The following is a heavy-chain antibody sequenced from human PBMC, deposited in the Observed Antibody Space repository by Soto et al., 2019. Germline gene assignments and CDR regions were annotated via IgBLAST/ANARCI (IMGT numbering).Heavy chain of an antibody. D-gene: IGHD3-22*01. CDR1: GGTFSSYA. CDR2: IIPIFGTA. Sequence: SVKVSCKASGGTFSSYAISWVRQAPGQGLEWMGGIIPIFGTANYAQKFQGRVTITADESTSTAYMELSSLRSEDTAVYYCARDEYYYDSSGYYSGYYFDYWGQGTLVTVSS. V-gene: IGHV1-69*13. J-gene: IGHJ4*02. CDR3: ARDEYYYDSSGYYSGYYFDY.